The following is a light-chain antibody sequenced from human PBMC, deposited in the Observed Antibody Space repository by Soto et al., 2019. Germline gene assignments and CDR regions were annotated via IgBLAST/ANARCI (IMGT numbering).Light chain of an antibody. CDR3: QQYTNYPWT. CDR1: QGIRRD. V-gene: IGKV1-17*01. Sequence: DIQMTQSPSSLSASVVCRGTITCRASQGIRRDLGWFQQKPGKAPKRLIYAAGSLESGVPSRFSGSGSGTEFTLTISSLQPEDFATYYCQQYTNYPWTFGQGTKVDI. J-gene: IGKJ1*01. CDR2: AAG.